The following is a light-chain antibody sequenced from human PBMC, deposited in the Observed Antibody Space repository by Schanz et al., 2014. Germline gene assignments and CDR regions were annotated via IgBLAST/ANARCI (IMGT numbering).Light chain of an antibody. V-gene: IGLV2-14*03. CDR2: DVT. CDR3: SSYRSTTSLWV. Sequence: QSALTQPASVSGSPGQSITISCTGTSSDIGGYNYVSWYQQHPGKAPKLMIFDVTNRPSGVSYRFSGSKSGNTASLTISGLQAEDEADYYCSSYRSTTSLWVFGGGTKLTVL. CDR1: SSDIGGYNY. J-gene: IGLJ3*02.